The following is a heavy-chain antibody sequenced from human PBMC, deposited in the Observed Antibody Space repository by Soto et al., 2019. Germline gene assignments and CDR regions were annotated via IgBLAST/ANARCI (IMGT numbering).Heavy chain of an antibody. D-gene: IGHD1-7*01. Sequence: GSLRVSCATSGXTVNTYCMSWVRQAPGKGLAWVSSILGTGDRVSYVDSVKGRFTISRDNSKNTLYLQMNSLRADDTAIYYCAKYFNTGTSSTYDSWGQGTLGTVSS. V-gene: IGHV3-23*01. CDR3: AKYFNTGTSSTYDS. CDR1: GXTVNTYC. CDR2: ILGTGDRV. J-gene: IGHJ4*02.